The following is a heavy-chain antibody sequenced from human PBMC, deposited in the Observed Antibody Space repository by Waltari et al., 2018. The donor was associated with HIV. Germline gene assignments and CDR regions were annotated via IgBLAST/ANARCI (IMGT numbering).Heavy chain of an antibody. Sequence: QVQLVQSGTEVKKPVASVKVSCKASGYTFTTYGISWLRQAPGKGLEWMAWISTYNRKTNRAHTLEGSGTMTTDTSTRTAYMGLRRLRSDDKVVYYCARKLDDFWSGYSAVIDVRGQGTPVTGSS. CDR3: ARKLDDFWSGYSAVIDV. J-gene: IGHJ6*02. CDR1: GYTFTTYG. CDR2: ISTYNRKT. D-gene: IGHD3-3*01. V-gene: IGHV1-18*01.